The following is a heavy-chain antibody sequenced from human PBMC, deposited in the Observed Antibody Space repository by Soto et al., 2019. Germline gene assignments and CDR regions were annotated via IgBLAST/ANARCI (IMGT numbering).Heavy chain of an antibody. D-gene: IGHD2-2*02. V-gene: IGHV3-33*01. Sequence: GGSLRLSCAASGFTFSSYGMHWVRQAPGKGLEWVAVIWYDGSNKYYADSVKGRFTISRDNSKNTLYLQMNSLRAEDTAVYYCARVVGGSVVVPAAISPGGSGRYYYYYYGMDVWGQGTTVTVSS. CDR3: ARVVGGSVVVPAAISPGGSGRYYYYYYGMDV. CDR1: GFTFSSYG. CDR2: IWYDGSNK. J-gene: IGHJ6*02.